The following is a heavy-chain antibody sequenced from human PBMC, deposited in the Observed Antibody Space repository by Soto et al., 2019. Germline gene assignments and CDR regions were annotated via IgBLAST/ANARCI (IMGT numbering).Heavy chain of an antibody. CDR2: ISSSSSTI. V-gene: IGHV3-48*02. D-gene: IGHD3-22*01. CDR3: ARDSLYYYDSSGYYAGMDV. J-gene: IGHJ6*02. Sequence: PGGSLRLSCAASGFTFSSYSMNWVRQAPGKGLEWVSYISSSSSTIYYADSVKGRFTISRDNAKNSLYLQMNSLRDEDTAVYYCARDSLYYYDSSGYYAGMDVWGQGTTVTVSS. CDR1: GFTFSSYS.